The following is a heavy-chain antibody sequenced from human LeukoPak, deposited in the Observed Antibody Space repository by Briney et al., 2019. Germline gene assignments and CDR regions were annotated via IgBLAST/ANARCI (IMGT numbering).Heavy chain of an antibody. CDR1: GGSISSYY. D-gene: IGHD6-13*01. CDR2: IYYSGST. J-gene: IGHJ6*03. CDR3: ARERPEPYSSSWHGGGPYYYYYYMDV. Sequence: PSETLSLTCTVSGGSISSYYWSWIRQPPGKGLEWIGYIYYSGSTNYNPSLKSRVTISVDTSKNQFSLKLSSVTAADTAVYYCARERPEPYSSSWHGGGPYYYYYYMDVWGKGTTVTVSS. V-gene: IGHV4-59*01.